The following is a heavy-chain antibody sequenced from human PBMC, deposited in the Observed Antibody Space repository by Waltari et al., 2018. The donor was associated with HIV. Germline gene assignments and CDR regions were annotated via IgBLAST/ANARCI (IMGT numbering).Heavy chain of an antibody. D-gene: IGHD3-16*01. V-gene: IGHV3-7*01. J-gene: IGHJ4*02. CDR3: ARGGLGVFDY. Sequence: EVQLVESGGGLVQPGGALRLSCAAYGFTLSTYWMSWVRQAPGKGLEWVASIIQHGSEKYYVDSVKGRFTISRDNAKNSLYLQMNSLRAEDTAVYYCARGGLGVFDYWGQGTLVTVSS. CDR1: GFTLSTYW. CDR2: IIQHGSEK.